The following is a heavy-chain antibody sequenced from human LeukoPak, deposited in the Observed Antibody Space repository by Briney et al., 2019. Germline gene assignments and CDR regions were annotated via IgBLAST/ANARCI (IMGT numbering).Heavy chain of an antibody. CDR2: IRYDGSNK. D-gene: IGHD2-2*01. Sequence: PGGSLRLSCAASGFTFSHYGMHWVRQAPGKGLEWVAFIRYDGSNKSYGDSVKGRFTISRDNSKNTLYLQMNSLRAEDTAVYYCARAPRQLLWSFDYWGQGTLVTVSS. J-gene: IGHJ4*02. V-gene: IGHV3-30*02. CDR3: ARAPRQLLWSFDY. CDR1: GFTFSHYG.